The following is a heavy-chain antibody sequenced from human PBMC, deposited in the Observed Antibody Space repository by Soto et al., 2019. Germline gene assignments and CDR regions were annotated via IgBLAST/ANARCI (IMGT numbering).Heavy chain of an antibody. J-gene: IGHJ6*02. CDR1: GGSISSSNW. CDR2: IYHSGST. Sequence: QVQLQESGPGLVKPSGTLSLTCAVSGGSISSSNWWSWVRQPPGKGLEWIGEIYHSGSTNYNPSLKSRVTISVDKSKNQFSLKLSSVTAADTAVYYCVRDVGATRNYYYYGMDVWGQGTTVTVSS. V-gene: IGHV4-4*02. CDR3: VRDVGATRNYYYYGMDV. D-gene: IGHD1-26*01.